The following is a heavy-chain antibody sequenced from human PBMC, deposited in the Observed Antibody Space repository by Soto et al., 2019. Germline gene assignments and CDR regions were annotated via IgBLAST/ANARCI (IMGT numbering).Heavy chain of an antibody. V-gene: IGHV3-21*01. CDR3: ARDQITWGSYYYYGMDV. Sequence: GGSLRLSCAASGFTFSSYAMSWVRQAPGKGLEWVSAISGSSSYIYYADSVKGRFTISRDNAKNSLYLQMNSLRAEDTAVYYCARDQITWGSYYYYGMDVWGQGTTVTVSS. CDR1: GFTFSSYA. D-gene: IGHD7-27*01. CDR2: ISGSSSYI. J-gene: IGHJ6*02.